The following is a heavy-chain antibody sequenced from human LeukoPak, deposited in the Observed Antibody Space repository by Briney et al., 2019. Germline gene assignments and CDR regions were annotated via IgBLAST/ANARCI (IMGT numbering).Heavy chain of an antibody. CDR3: ARDSRSSSWEFDY. J-gene: IGHJ4*02. CDR1: GFTFSSYA. D-gene: IGHD6-13*01. V-gene: IGHV3-23*01. CDR2: ISGSGGST. Sequence: GGSLRLSCAASGFTFSSYAMSWVRQAPGKGLEWVSAISGSGGSTYYADSVKGRFTISRDNSKNTLYLQMNSLRAEDTAVYYCARDSRSSSWEFDYWGQGTLVTVSS.